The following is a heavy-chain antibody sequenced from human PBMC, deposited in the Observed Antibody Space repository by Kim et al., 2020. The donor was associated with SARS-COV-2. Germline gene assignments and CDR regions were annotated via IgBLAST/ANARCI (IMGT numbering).Heavy chain of an antibody. V-gene: IGHV2-5*02. Sequence: SGPTLVNPTQTLTLTCTFSGFSLSTSGVGVGWIRQPPGKALEWLALIYWDDDKRYSPSLKSRLTITKDTSKNQVVLTMTNMDPVDTATYYCAHRGGYCSSTSCYSSFDYWGQGTLVTVSS. CDR1: GFSLSTSGVG. CDR3: AHRGGYCSSTSCYSSFDY. J-gene: IGHJ4*02. D-gene: IGHD2-2*01. CDR2: IYWDDDK.